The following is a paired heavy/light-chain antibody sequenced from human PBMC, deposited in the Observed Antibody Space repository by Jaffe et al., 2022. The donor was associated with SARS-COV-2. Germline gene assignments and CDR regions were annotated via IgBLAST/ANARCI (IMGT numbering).Heavy chain of an antibody. CDR1: GFTFSDYY. V-gene: IGHV3-11*01. Sequence: QVQLVESGGGLVKPGGSLRLSCAASGFTFSDYYMSWIRQAPGKGLEWVSYISSSGSTIYYADSVKGRFTISRDNAKNSLYLQMNSLRAEDTAVYYCARGHGGSGWYNYYYGMDVWGQGTTVTVSS. D-gene: IGHD6-19*01. CDR2: ISSSGSTI. J-gene: IGHJ6*02. CDR3: ARGHGGSGWYNYYYGMDV.
Light chain of an antibody. CDR1: QSISSY. J-gene: IGKJ1*01. CDR2: AAS. Sequence: DIQMTQSPSSLSASVGDRVTITCRASQSISSYLNWYQQKPGKAPKLLIYAASSLQSGVPSRFSGSGSGTDFTLTISSLQPEDFATYYCQHLGTFGQGTKVEIK. CDR3: QHLGT. V-gene: IGKV1-39*01.